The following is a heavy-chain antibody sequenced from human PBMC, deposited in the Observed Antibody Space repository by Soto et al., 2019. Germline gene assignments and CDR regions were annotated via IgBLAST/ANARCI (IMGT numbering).Heavy chain of an antibody. D-gene: IGHD4-4*01. CDR1: GLTFSGYG. J-gene: IGHJ4*02. CDR3: VTRSRGLQSSPPRLDS. Sequence: EVQLLESGGGLVQPGGSLRLSCAASGLTFSGYGMSWVRQAPGTGLEWVSAISGSGSSTYYADSVKGRFTISRDDSKNILFLQINSLRAADTAVYYCVTRSRGLQSSPPRLDSWGQGTLVTVSS. CDR2: ISGSGSST. V-gene: IGHV3-23*01.